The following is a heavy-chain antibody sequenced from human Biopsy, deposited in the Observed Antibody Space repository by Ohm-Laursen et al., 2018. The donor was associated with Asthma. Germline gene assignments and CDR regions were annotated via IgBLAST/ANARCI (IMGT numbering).Heavy chain of an antibody. CDR3: ARGPPVDRED. J-gene: IGHJ4*02. Sequence: TLSLTCIVSGGSISSGGYYWSWIRQHPGKGLEWIGYIYYSGSTYYNPSLKSRVTISVDTSKNQFSLELSSVTAADTAVYYCARGPPVDREDWGQGTLVTVSS. D-gene: IGHD5-24*01. CDR1: GGSISSGGYY. CDR2: IYYSGST. V-gene: IGHV4-31*03.